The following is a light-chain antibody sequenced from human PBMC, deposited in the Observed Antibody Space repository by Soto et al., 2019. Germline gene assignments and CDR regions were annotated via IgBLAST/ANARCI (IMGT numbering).Light chain of an antibody. CDR1: QSIRIW. CDR2: KSS. V-gene: IGKV1-5*03. CDR3: QQYNTDST. Sequence: IQMTQSPSTLSASVGDRVTITCRASQSIRIWLAWYQQKPGKAPKLLIYKSSSLESEVPSRFSGSGSGTEFTPTINSLQPDDSATYYCQQYNTDSTFGQGTKVEIK. J-gene: IGKJ1*01.